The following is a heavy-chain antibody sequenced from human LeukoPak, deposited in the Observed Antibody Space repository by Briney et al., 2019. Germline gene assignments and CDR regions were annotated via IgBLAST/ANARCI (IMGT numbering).Heavy chain of an antibody. CDR3: ARAPSRSYLGGLFDY. Sequence: GGSLRLSCAASGFTFSSYEMNWVRQAPGKGLEWVSYISSSGSTIYYADSVKGRFTISRDNAKNSLYLQMNSLRAEDTAVYYCARAPSRSYLGGLFDYWGQGTLVTVSS. J-gene: IGHJ4*02. CDR1: GFTFSSYE. CDR2: ISSSGSTI. V-gene: IGHV3-48*03. D-gene: IGHD1-26*01.